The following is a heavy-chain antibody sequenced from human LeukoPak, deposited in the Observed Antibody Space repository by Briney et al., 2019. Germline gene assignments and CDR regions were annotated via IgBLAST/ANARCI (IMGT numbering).Heavy chain of an antibody. D-gene: IGHD3/OR15-3a*01. CDR1: DGSITSNYY. CDR3: ARQTGSGLFILP. V-gene: IGHV4-39*01. CDR2: ISYSGST. J-gene: IGHJ4*02. Sequence: SETLSLTCAVSDGSITSNYYWGWIRQPPGKGLEWIGSISYSGSTHYNLSLKSRVTISIDTSKNQFSLRLTSVTAADTAVYYCARQTGSGLFILPGGQGTLVTVSS.